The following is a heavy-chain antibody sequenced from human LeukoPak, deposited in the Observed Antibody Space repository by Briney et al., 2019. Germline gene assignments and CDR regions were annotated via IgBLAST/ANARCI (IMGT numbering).Heavy chain of an antibody. CDR2: IDSGGST. CDR1: GFTVSSNY. Sequence: GGSLRLSCAASGFTVSSNYMSWVRQAPGKGLEWVSVIDSGGSTYYADSVKGRFTISRDNSKKTLYLQMNSLRAEDTAVYYCARVYRNTYYYGSSHYFDYWGQGTLVTVSS. CDR3: ARVYRNTYYYGSSHYFDY. D-gene: IGHD3-10*01. V-gene: IGHV3-53*01. J-gene: IGHJ4*02.